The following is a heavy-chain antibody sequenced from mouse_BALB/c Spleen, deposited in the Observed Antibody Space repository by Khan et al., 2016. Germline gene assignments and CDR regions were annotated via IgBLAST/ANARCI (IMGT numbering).Heavy chain of an antibody. Sequence: EVQLQESGPGLVKPSQSLSLTCTVTGYSITSDYAWNWIRQFPGNKLEWMGYIRYSGSTTYNPSLKSRISITRDTPKNQFFLQLYSVTTEDTATYYCTRSPTAARYFDVWGAGTTVTVSS. CDR2: IRYSGST. CDR3: TRSPTAARYFDV. D-gene: IGHD1-2*01. CDR1: GYSITSDYA. J-gene: IGHJ1*01. V-gene: IGHV3-2*02.